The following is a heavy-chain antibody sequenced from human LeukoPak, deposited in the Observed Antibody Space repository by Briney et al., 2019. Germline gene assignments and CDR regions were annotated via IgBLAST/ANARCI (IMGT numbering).Heavy chain of an antibody. V-gene: IGHV3-23*01. CDR3: AKAFSAYENWPPNWFDP. Sequence: GGSLRLSCAASGFTFSSYAMSWVRQAPGKGLEWVSAISGSGGGTYYADSVKGRLTISRDNSKNTLYLQMSSLRAEDTAVYYCAKAFSAYENWPPNWFDPWGQGTLVTVSS. CDR2: ISGSGGGT. CDR1: GFTFSSYA. J-gene: IGHJ5*02. D-gene: IGHD5-12*01.